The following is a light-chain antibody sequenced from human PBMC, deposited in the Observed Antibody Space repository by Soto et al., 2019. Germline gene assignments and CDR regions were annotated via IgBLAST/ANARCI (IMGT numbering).Light chain of an antibody. CDR2: GIS. V-gene: IGKV3-20*01. Sequence: DIMLTQSPGTLSLSPGERATLSCRASQSIGSSYLDWYQQKPGQAPRLLIFGISSRATGIPDRFSGSGSGTDFTLTISRLEPEDFAVYYCQQYGSSPLTFGGGTKVEIK. CDR1: QSIGSSY. J-gene: IGKJ4*01. CDR3: QQYGSSPLT.